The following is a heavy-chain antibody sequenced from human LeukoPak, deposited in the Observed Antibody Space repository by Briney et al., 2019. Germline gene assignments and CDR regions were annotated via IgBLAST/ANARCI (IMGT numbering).Heavy chain of an antibody. CDR3: ARHGDYYDSSGYLDY. J-gene: IGHJ4*02. CDR1: GGSISSYY. D-gene: IGHD3-22*01. Sequence: SSETLSLTCTVSGGSISSYYWSWIRQPPGKGLEWIGYIYYSGSTNYNPSLKSRVAISVDTSKNQFSLKLSSVTAADTAVYYCARHGDYYDSSGYLDYWGQGTLVTVSS. CDR2: IYYSGST. V-gene: IGHV4-59*08.